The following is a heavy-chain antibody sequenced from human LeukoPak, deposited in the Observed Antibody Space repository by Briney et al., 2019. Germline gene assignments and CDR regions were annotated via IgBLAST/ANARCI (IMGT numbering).Heavy chain of an antibody. CDR3: ARGGIAVAEFYFDY. V-gene: IGHV3-48*03. Sequence: GGSLRLSCAASGFTFSSYEMNWVRQAPGKGMEWVSYISSSGSTIYYADSVKGRFTISRDNAKNSLYLQMNSLRAEDTAVYYCARGGIAVAEFYFDYWGQGTLLTVSS. D-gene: IGHD6-19*01. CDR1: GFTFSSYE. J-gene: IGHJ4*02. CDR2: ISSSGSTI.